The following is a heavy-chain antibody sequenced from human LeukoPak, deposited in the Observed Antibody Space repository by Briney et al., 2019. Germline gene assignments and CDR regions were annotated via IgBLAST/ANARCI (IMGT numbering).Heavy chain of an antibody. J-gene: IGHJ4*02. V-gene: IGHV3-30*02. CDR3: AKPSSSWYYFDY. Sequence: GGSLRLSCAASGFTFSSYWMSWVRQAPGKGLEWVAFIRYDGSNKYYADSVKGRFTISRDNSKNTLYLQMNSLRAEDTAVYYCAKPSSSWYYFDYWGQGTLVTVSS. CDR2: IRYDGSNK. D-gene: IGHD6-13*01. CDR1: GFTFSSYW.